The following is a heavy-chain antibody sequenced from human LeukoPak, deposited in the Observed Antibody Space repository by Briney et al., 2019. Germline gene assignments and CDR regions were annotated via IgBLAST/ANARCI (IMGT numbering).Heavy chain of an antibody. J-gene: IGHJ4*02. CDR3: ATGVTTIDY. CDR1: GFTFSDHY. Sequence: PGGSLRLSCAVSGFTFSDHYMEWVRQAPGKGLEWVSYISSSSSNIQYADSVKGRFTISRHNAKNSLYLQMNSLRDEDTAVYYCATGVTTIDYWGQGTLVTVSS. D-gene: IGHD4-17*01. V-gene: IGHV3-11*06. CDR2: ISSSSSNI.